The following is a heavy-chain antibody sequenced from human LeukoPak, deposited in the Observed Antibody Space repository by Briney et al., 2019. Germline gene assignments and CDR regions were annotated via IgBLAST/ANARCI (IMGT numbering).Heavy chain of an antibody. CDR3: AREKYDYVWGSYLGGLIDY. V-gene: IGHV4-34*01. CDR1: GGSFSGYY. D-gene: IGHD3-16*02. CDR2: INHSGST. Sequence: PSETLSLTCAVYGGSFSGYYWSWIRQPPGKGLEWIGEINHSGSTNYNPSLKSRVTISVDTSKNQFSLKLSSVTAADTAVYYCAREKYDYVWGSYLGGLIDYWGQGTLVTVSS. J-gene: IGHJ4*02.